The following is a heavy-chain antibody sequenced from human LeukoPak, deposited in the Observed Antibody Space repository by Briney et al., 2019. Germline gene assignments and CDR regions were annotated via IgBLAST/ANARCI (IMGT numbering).Heavy chain of an antibody. CDR3: TTDQLHLQGQVVVPAAMAFDP. J-gene: IGHJ5*02. Sequence: KSGGSLRLSCAASGFTFSNAWMSWVRQAPGKGLEWVGRIKSKTDGGTTDYAAPVKGRFTISRDDSKNTLYLQMNSLKTEDTAVYYCTTDQLHLQGQVVVPAAMAFDPWGQGTLVTVSS. V-gene: IGHV3-15*01. D-gene: IGHD2-2*01. CDR2: IKSKTDGGTT. CDR1: GFTFSNAW.